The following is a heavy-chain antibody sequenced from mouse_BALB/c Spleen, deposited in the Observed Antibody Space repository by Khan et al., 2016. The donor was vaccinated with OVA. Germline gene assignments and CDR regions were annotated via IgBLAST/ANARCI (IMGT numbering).Heavy chain of an antibody. Sequence: IQLVQSGPELMKPGASVKISCKASGYSFTTYYIHWVKQSHGKSLEWIGYIDPFNDDTNYNQKFKGKATLTVDKSSSTAYMHLSSLTSEDSAVXYCARHGSISWFAYWGQGTLVTVSA. J-gene: IGHJ3*01. CDR1: GYSFTTYY. CDR2: IDPFNDDT. V-gene: IGHV1S135*01. D-gene: IGHD1-1*01. CDR3: ARHGSISWFAY.